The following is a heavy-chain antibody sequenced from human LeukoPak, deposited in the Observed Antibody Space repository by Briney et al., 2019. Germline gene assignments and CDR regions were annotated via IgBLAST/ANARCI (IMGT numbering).Heavy chain of an antibody. J-gene: IGHJ6*03. V-gene: IGHV4-4*07. CDR1: GGSISSYY. D-gene: IGHD2-21*02. CDR2: IYTSGST. CDR3: ARGSAAYCGGDCYPDYYYYMDV. Sequence: SETLSLTCTVSGGSISSYYWSWIRQPAGKGLEWIGRIYTSGSTNYNPSLKSRVTMSVDTSKNQFSLKLSSVTAADTAVYHCARGSAAYCGGDCYPDYYYYMDVWGKGTTVTVSS.